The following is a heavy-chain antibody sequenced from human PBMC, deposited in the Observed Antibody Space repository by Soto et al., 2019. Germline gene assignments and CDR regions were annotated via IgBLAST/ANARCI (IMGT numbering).Heavy chain of an antibody. CDR2: IYYSGST. J-gene: IGHJ5*02. CDR1: GGSISSYY. Sequence: QVQLQESGPGLVKPSETLSLTCTVSGGSISSYYWSWIRQPPGKGLEWIGYIYYSGSTNYNPSLKSRVTISVDTSKNQFSLKLSSVTAADTAVYYCARTPGDPRENWFDPWGQGTLVTVSS. V-gene: IGHV4-59*01. CDR3: ARTPGDPRENWFDP. D-gene: IGHD4-17*01.